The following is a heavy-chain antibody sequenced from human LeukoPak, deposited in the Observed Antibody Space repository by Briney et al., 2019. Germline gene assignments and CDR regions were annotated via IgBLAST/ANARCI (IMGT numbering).Heavy chain of an antibody. CDR3: ARDLRGGYCSSTSCTPYGMDV. V-gene: IGHV4-31*03. J-gene: IGHJ6*02. CDR1: GGSISSGGYY. D-gene: IGHD2-2*01. CDR2: IYYSGNT. Sequence: SQTLSLTCTVSGGSISSGGYYWSWIRQHPGKGLEWIGYIYYSGNTYYNPSLKSRVTISVDTSKNQFSLKLSSVTAADTAVYYCARDLRGGYCSSTSCTPYGMDVWGQGTTVTVSS.